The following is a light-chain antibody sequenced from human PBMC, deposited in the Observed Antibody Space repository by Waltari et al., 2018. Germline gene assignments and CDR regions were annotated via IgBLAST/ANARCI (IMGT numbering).Light chain of an antibody. CDR3: CSYAGESRVV. Sequence: QSALTQPASVSGSPGQSITISCTGTRSNIGAHDFVSWFQQHPGQAPKLIISEANKRPSGVSYRVSGSKSGNTASLTISGLQTEDEADYYCCSYAGESRVVFGGGTKLTVL. CDR2: EAN. V-gene: IGLV2-23*01. J-gene: IGLJ2*01. CDR1: RSNIGAHDF.